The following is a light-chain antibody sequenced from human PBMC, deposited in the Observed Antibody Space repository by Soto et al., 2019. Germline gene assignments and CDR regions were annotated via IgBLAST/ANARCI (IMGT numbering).Light chain of an antibody. CDR3: AAWDDSLSGPV. CDR1: SSNIGSNY. V-gene: IGLV1-47*02. Sequence: QAVVTQPPSASGTPGQRVTISCSGSSSNIGSNYVYWYQQLPGTAPKLLIYSNNQRPSGVPDRFSGSKSGTSASLAISGLRSEDEADCYCAAWDDSLSGPVFGGGTKLTVL. CDR2: SNN. J-gene: IGLJ2*01.